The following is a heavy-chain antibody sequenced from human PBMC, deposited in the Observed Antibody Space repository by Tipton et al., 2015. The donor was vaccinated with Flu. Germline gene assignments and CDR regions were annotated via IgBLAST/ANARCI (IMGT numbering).Heavy chain of an antibody. CDR3: AKETYFNFWSGYAFDI. CDR2: IYSTGTT. D-gene: IGHD3-3*01. Sequence: GLVKPSETLSLTCTVSGGSITPYYWSWIRQSAGQGLEWIGRIYSTGTTNYNPALKSRVIMSVDTSNNQFSLEIISVTAADTAVYYCAKETYFNFWSGYAFDIWGQGTKVTVSS. J-gene: IGHJ3*02. CDR1: GGSITPYY. V-gene: IGHV4-4*07.